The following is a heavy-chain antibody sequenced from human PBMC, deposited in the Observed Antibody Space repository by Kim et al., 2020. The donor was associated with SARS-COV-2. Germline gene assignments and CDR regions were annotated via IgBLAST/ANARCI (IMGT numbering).Heavy chain of an antibody. CDR1: GFTFSSYA. CDR2: ISDSGGST. Sequence: GGSLRLSCAASGFTFSSYAMSWVRQAPGKGLEWVSAISDSGGSTYYADSVKGRFTISRDNSKNTVYLQMNSLRAEDTAVYYCATDWFGELFGDYWGQGTLVTVSS. CDR3: ATDWFGELFGDY. J-gene: IGHJ4*02. V-gene: IGHV3-23*01. D-gene: IGHD3-10*01.